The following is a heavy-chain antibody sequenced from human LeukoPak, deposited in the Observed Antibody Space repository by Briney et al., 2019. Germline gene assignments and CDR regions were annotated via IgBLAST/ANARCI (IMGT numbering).Heavy chain of an antibody. D-gene: IGHD5-18*01. Sequence: SETLSLTCAVHGGYFSGYYWSWIRQPPGKGLEWIGEINQSGSTNYNPSLKSRVTISVDTSKNQFSLKLSSVTAADTAVYYCARGLSYGHDYWGQGTLVTVSS. CDR1: GGYFSGYY. CDR3: ARGLSYGHDY. CDR2: INQSGST. V-gene: IGHV4-34*01. J-gene: IGHJ4*02.